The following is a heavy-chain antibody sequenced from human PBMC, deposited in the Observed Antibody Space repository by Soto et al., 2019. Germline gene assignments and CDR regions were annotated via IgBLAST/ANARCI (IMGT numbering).Heavy chain of an antibody. D-gene: IGHD6-13*01. J-gene: IGHJ5*02. Sequence: ASVKVSCKASGYTFTSYDINWVLQATGQGLEWMGWMNPNSGNTGYAQKFQGRVTMTRNTSISTAYMELSSLRSEDTAVYYCARARIAAAGTFDPWGQGTLVTVSS. CDR1: GYTFTSYD. CDR2: MNPNSGNT. V-gene: IGHV1-8*01. CDR3: ARARIAAAGTFDP.